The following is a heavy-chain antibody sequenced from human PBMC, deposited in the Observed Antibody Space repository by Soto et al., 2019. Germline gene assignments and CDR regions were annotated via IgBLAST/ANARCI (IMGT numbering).Heavy chain of an antibody. D-gene: IGHD6-13*01. V-gene: IGHV1-69*13. J-gene: IGHJ6*02. CDR3: AKNNNPGYSSSWYYYYGMDV. CDR2: IIPIFGTA. CDR1: GGTFSSYA. Sequence: SVKVSCKASGGTFSSYAISWVRQAPGQGLEWMGGIIPIFGTANYAQKFQGRVTITADESTSTAYMELSSLRSEDTAVYYCAKNNNPGYSSSWYYYYGMDVWGQGTTVTVSS.